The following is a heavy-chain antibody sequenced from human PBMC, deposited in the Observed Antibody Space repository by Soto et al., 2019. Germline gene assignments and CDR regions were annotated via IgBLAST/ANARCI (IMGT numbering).Heavy chain of an antibody. CDR2: IVAASGKT. Sequence: GASLKFSCKGSGFTFSRSAVRWVRQARGQGLEWIGWIVAASGKTDYSQIFQERVTITRDMSTSTAYMELSSLSSEDTAVYYCAATLDWGSYDFGGYPSWGQGTLVTVSS. CDR1: GFTFSRSA. V-gene: IGHV1-58*01. D-gene: IGHD3-22*01. CDR3: AATLDWGSYDFGGYPS. J-gene: IGHJ4*02.